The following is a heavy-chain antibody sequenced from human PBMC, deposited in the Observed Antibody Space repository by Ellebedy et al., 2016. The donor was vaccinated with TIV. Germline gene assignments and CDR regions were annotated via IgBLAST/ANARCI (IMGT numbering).Heavy chain of an antibody. CDR1: GYTFTSYD. J-gene: IGHJ6*03. Sequence: ASVKVSCXASGYTFTSYDINWVRQATGQGLEWMGWMNPNSGNTGYAQKFQGGVTMTRNTSISTAYMELSSLRSEDTAVYYCARGHYSNYDYYYMDAWGKGTTATVSS. CDR3: ARGHYSNYDYYYMDA. D-gene: IGHD4-11*01. CDR2: MNPNSGNT. V-gene: IGHV1-8*01.